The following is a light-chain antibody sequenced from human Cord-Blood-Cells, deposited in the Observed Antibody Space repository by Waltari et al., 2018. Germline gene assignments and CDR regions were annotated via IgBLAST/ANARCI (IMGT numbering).Light chain of an antibody. CDR2: AAS. Sequence: DIQMTQSPSSLSASVGDRVTITCRASQSISIYLNWYQQKPGKAPKILIYAASSLQSGVPSRFSGSGPGTDFTLTISSLQPEDVATYYCQQSYSTPWTFGQGTKVEIK. CDR1: QSISIY. V-gene: IGKV1-39*01. CDR3: QQSYSTPWT. J-gene: IGKJ1*01.